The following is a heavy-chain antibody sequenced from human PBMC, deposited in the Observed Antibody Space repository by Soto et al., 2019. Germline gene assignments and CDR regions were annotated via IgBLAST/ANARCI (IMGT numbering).Heavy chain of an antibody. Sequence: SETLSLTCTVSGGSISSYYWSWIRQPPGKGLEWIGYIYYSGSTNYNPSLKSRVTISVDTSKNQFSLKLSSVTAADTAVYYCARATLWIQYRPYYYYYGMDVWGQVTTVT. CDR1: GGSISSYY. CDR2: IYYSGST. J-gene: IGHJ6*02. CDR3: ARATLWIQYRPYYYYYGMDV. V-gene: IGHV4-59*01. D-gene: IGHD5-18*01.